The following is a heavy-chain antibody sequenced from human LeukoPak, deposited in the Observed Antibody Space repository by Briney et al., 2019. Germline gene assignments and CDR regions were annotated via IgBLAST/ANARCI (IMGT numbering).Heavy chain of an antibody. D-gene: IGHD6-13*01. CDR2: IYYSGST. CDR3: AREGVRGAAGRERTIDY. CDR1: GGSISSSSYY. J-gene: IGHJ4*02. V-gene: IGHV4-39*07. Sequence: PSETLSLTCTVSGGSISSSSYYWGWIRQPPGKGLEWIGSIYYSGSTYYNPSLKSRVTISVDTSKNQFSLKLSSVTAADTAVYYCAREGVRGAAGRERTIDYWGQGTLVTVSS.